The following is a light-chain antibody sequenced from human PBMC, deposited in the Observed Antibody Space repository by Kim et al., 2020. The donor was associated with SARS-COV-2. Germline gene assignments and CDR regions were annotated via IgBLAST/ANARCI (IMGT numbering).Light chain of an antibody. CDR3: QQYYGFPLT. J-gene: IGKJ1*01. CDR2: GAS. Sequence: AIRVTQSPSSFSVSIGDRVTITCRASQGINTYLAWYQQKPRKAPKLLIYGASTLQSEVPSRFSGSGAGTDFTLTISRLQSEDFATYYCQQYYGFPLTFGQGTKVDIK. V-gene: IGKV1-8*01. CDR1: QGINTY.